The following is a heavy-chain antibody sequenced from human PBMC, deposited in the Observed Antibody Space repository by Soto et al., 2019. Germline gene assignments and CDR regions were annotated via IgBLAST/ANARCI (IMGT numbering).Heavy chain of an antibody. CDR3: ARRYSLNYYYYYYGMGV. V-gene: IGHV3-48*02. CDR1: GFTFSSYS. J-gene: IGHJ6*02. D-gene: IGHD1-1*01. CDR2: ISSSSSTI. Sequence: PGGSLRLSCAASGFTFSSYSMNWVRQAPGKGLEWVSYISSSSSTIYYADSVKGRFTISRDNAKNSLYLQMNSLRDEDTAVYYCARRYSLNYYYYYYGMGVWGQGTTVTVSS.